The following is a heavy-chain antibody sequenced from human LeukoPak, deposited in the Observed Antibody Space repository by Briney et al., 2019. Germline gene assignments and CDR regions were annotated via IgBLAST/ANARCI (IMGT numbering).Heavy chain of an antibody. CDR1: GFTFSSYA. D-gene: IGHD2-15*01. V-gene: IGHV3-30*04. Sequence: GGSLRLSCAASGFTFSSYAMSWVRQAPGKGLEWVAVISYDGSNKYYADSVKGRFTISRDNSKNTLYLQMNSLRAEDTAVYYCARTVICSGGSCYSSAAFDIWGQGTMVTVSS. J-gene: IGHJ3*02. CDR2: ISYDGSNK. CDR3: ARTVICSGGSCYSSAAFDI.